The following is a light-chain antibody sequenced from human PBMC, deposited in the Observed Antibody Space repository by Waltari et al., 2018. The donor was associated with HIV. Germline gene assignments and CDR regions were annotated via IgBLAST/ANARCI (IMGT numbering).Light chain of an antibody. CDR2: YKH. Sequence: SSELPQDPDVSVALRQTLKITCQGESLRTYYSNWYQQKPGQAPVLVLHYKHSRPSGVPDRFSGSCSGSTASFTITGAHAEDGAVYYCLSRDSSGYSYVYGTGTQVTAL. CDR1: SLRTYY. V-gene: IGLV3-19*01. CDR3: LSRDSSGYSYV. J-gene: IGLJ1*01.